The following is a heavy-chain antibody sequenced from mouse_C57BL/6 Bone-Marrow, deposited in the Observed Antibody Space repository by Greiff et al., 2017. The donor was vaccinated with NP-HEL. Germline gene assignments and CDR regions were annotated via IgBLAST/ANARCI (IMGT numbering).Heavy chain of an antibody. Sequence: LVESGAELARPGASVKLSCKASGYTFTSYGISWVKQRTGQGLEWIGEIYPRSGNTYYNEKFKGKATLTADKSSSTAYMELRSLTSEDSAVYFCARGVGYGNYVGFAYWGQGTLVTVSA. V-gene: IGHV1-81*01. CDR2: IYPRSGNT. CDR3: ARGVGYGNYVGFAY. D-gene: IGHD2-1*01. J-gene: IGHJ3*01. CDR1: GYTFTSYG.